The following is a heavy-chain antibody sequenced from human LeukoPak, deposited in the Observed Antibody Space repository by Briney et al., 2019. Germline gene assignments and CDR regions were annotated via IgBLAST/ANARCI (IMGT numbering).Heavy chain of an antibody. D-gene: IGHD5-12*01. CDR3: ARDATMMGNYFNY. CDR2: IYHSGST. V-gene: IGHV4-38-2*02. J-gene: IGHJ4*02. CDR1: GYSISSGHY. Sequence: PSETLSLTCTVSGYSISSGHYWGWIRQPPGKGLEWIGGIYHSGSTYYNPSLKSRVTISVDTSKNQFSLKLSSVTAADTAVYYCARDATMMGNYFNYWGQGTLVTVSS.